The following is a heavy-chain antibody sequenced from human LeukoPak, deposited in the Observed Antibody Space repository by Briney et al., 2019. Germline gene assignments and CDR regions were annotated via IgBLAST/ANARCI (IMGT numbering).Heavy chain of an antibody. Sequence: PGRSLRLSCAASGFTLSSYGMHWVRQAPGKGLEWVAVISYDGSNKYYADSVKGRFTSSRDNSKNTLYLQMNSLRAVDTAVYYCAKTFWTRTAMFTGRGDYHGMDVWGQGTTVTVSS. V-gene: IGHV3-30*18. CDR1: GFTLSSYG. CDR3: AKTFWTRTAMFTGRGDYHGMDV. D-gene: IGHD5-18*01. CDR2: ISYDGSNK. J-gene: IGHJ6*02.